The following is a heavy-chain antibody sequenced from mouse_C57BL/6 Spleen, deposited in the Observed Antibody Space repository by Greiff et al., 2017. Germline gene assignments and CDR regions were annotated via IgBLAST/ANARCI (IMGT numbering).Heavy chain of an antibody. J-gene: IGHJ4*01. CDR1: GFTFSSYA. Sequence: EVKLVESGGGLVKPGGSLKLSCAASGFTFSSYAMSWVRQTPEKRLEWVATISDGGSYTYYPDNVKGRFTISRDNAKNNLYLQMSHLKSEDTAMYYCAKGDYGSSYDYAMDDWGQGTSVTVSS. V-gene: IGHV5-4*03. CDR3: AKGDYGSSYDYAMDD. D-gene: IGHD1-1*01. CDR2: ISDGGSYT.